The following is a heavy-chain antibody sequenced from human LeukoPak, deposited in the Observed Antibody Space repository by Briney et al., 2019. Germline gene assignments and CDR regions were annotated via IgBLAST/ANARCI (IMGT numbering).Heavy chain of an antibody. CDR1: GGSFRNYA. D-gene: IGHD3-16*01. Sequence: GASVKVSCKASGGSFRNYAMHWVRQAPGQGLEWMGRIIPLLDTTDYAQKFQGRLTIAADKSTNTAYMEVTSLRPGDTAVYFCARDLVVEVPSSLGYWGQGTLVTVSS. J-gene: IGHJ4*02. CDR3: ARDLVVEVPSSLGY. CDR2: IIPLLDTT. V-gene: IGHV1-69*04.